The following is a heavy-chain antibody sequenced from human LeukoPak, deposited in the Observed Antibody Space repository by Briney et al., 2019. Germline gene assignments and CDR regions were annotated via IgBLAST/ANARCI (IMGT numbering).Heavy chain of an antibody. V-gene: IGHV1-2*02. CDR1: GYTFNAYY. Sequence: ASVKVSCKASGYTFNAYYMHWVRQAPGQGLEWMGWINPNSGGTNYAQKFQGRVTMTRDTSISTAYMELSRLRSDDTAVYYCARDVVRQGVRGVTLDYWGQGTLVTVSS. D-gene: IGHD3-10*01. J-gene: IGHJ4*02. CDR3: ARDVVRQGVRGVTLDY. CDR2: INPNSGGT.